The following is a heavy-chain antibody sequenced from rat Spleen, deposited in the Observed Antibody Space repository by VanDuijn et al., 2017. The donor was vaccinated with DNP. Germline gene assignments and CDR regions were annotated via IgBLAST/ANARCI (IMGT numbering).Heavy chain of an antibody. CDR3: ARWNSGHFDY. CDR2: IGSDGYAP. Sequence: EVQLVESGGGLVQPGRSLKLSCAASGFTVSDYYMAWVRQAPTRGLEWVAYIGSDGYAPYYGVSVKGRFTISRDNAKSTLYLQMNSLRSEDMATYYCARWNSGHFDYWGQGVMVPVSS. CDR1: GFTVSDYY. J-gene: IGHJ2*01. D-gene: IGHD4-3*01. V-gene: IGHV5-22*01.